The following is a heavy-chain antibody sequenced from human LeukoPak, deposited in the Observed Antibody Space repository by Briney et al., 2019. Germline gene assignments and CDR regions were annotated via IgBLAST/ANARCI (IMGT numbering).Heavy chain of an antibody. Sequence: GESLKISCKGSGYSFTSYWIGWVRQMPGKGLEWMGIIYPGDSDTRYSPSFQGQVTISADKSISTAYLQWSSLQASDTAMYYCARKGAYYDSSGHIDYWGQGTLVTVSS. D-gene: IGHD3-22*01. V-gene: IGHV5-51*01. CDR2: IYPGDSDT. CDR1: GYSFTSYW. CDR3: ARKGAYYDSSGHIDY. J-gene: IGHJ4*02.